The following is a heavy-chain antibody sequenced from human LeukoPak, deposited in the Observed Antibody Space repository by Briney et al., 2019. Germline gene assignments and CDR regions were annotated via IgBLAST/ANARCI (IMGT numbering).Heavy chain of an antibody. J-gene: IGHJ3*02. CDR3: ARGPSIAARYDAFDI. V-gene: IGHV3-21*01. D-gene: IGHD6-6*01. Sequence: PGGSLRLSCAASQFTFSRYGMNWVRQAPGKGLEWVSFIGTSSNYIYYADSMKGRFTISRDNAKNSLYLQVISLRAEDTAVYYCARGPSIAARYDAFDIWGQGTMVTVSS. CDR2: IGTSSNYI. CDR1: QFTFSRYG.